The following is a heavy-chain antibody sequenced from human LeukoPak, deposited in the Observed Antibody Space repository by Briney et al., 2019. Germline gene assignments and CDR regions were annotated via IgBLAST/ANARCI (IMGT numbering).Heavy chain of an antibody. CDR1: TFTFSSYW. CDR2: IKDDGSEK. J-gene: IGHJ5*02. D-gene: IGHD3-16*01. Sequence: PGGSLRLSCAASTFTFSSYWMSWVRQAPGKGLEWVATIKDDGSEKYYVDSVSGRFTISRDNAKNSPYLQMNSLRAEDTAVYYCARRGTYQNWFDPWGQGTLVTVSS. CDR3: ARRGTYQNWFDP. V-gene: IGHV3-7*01.